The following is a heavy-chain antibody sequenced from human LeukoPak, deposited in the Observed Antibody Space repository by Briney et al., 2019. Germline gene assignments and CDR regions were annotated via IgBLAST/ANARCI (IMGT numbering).Heavy chain of an antibody. V-gene: IGHV3-23*01. Sequence: GSLRLSCAASGFTFSSYAISWVRQAPGTGLEWVAAISGSGAQTYYAASVKGRFTISRDNSKNTVYLQMNTLRADDTAVYYCAREMYCSGGRFPPRADYWGQGSLVSVSS. CDR3: AREMYCSGGRFPPRADY. CDR2: ISGSGAQT. D-gene: IGHD2-15*01. CDR1: GFTFSSYA. J-gene: IGHJ4*02.